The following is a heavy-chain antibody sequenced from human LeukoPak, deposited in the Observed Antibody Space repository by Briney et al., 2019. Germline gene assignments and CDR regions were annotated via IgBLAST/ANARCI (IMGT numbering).Heavy chain of an antibody. J-gene: IGHJ4*02. D-gene: IGHD5-12*01. V-gene: IGHV3-30*18. CDR1: GFTFSSYG. CDR3: AKGPGWLRDFDY. CDR2: ISYDGSYK. Sequence: GRSLRLSCAASGFTFSSYGMHWVRQAPGKGLEWVAVISYDGSYKSYADSVKGRFTISRDNSKNTVHLQMNSLTAEDTAVYYCAKGPGWLRDFDYWGQGTLVTVSS.